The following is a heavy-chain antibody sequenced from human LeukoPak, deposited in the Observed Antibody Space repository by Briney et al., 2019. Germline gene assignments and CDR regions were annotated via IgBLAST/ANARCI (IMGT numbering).Heavy chain of an antibody. V-gene: IGHV3-30*18. D-gene: IGHD1-26*01. CDR2: ISYDGSNK. J-gene: IGHJ5*02. CDR3: AKDEGLVGHGWFDP. CDR1: GFTFSSLG. Sequence: GGSLRLSCPASGFTFSSLGMHWVRQAPGKGLEWVAVISYDGSNKYYADSVKGRFTISRDNAKNSLYLQMNSLRAEDTALYYCAKDEGLVGHGWFDPWGQGTLVTVSS.